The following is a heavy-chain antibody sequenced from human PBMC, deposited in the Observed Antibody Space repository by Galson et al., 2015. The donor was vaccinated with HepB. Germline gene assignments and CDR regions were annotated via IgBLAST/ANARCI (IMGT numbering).Heavy chain of an antibody. V-gene: IGHV3-23*01. Sequence: SLRLSCAASGFTFSSYAMSWVRQAPGKGLEWVSAISGSGGSTYYADSVKGRFTISRDNSKNTLYLQMNSLRAEDTAVYYCAKDDRSAIAVAGTNIDYWGQGTLVTVSS. CDR2: ISGSGGST. CDR1: GFTFSSYA. D-gene: IGHD6-19*01. J-gene: IGHJ4*02. CDR3: AKDDRSAIAVAGTNIDY.